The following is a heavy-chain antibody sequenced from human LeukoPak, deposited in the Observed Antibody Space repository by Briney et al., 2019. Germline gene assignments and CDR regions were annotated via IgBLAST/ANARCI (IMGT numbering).Heavy chain of an antibody. V-gene: IGHV4-4*07. CDR1: GGSISSYY. D-gene: IGHD6-13*01. CDR2: IYTSGST. CDR3: ASTSSWYFGGSYYFDY. Sequence: PSETLSLTCTVSGGSISSYYWTWIRQPPGKGLEWIGRIYTSGSTNYNPSLKVRVTISVDTSKNQFSLKLSSVTAADTAVYYCASTSSWYFGGSYYFDYWGRGTLVTVSS. J-gene: IGHJ4*02.